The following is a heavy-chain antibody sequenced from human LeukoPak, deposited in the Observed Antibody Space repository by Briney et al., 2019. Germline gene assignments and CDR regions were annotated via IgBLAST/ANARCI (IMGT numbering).Heavy chain of an antibody. J-gene: IGHJ3*02. D-gene: IGHD3-22*01. CDR2: IKQDGSEK. CDR3: ARPYYYDSSGSLEDAFDI. CDR1: GFTFSSYW. V-gene: IGHV3-7*01. Sequence: TGGSLRLSGAASGFTFSSYWMSWVRQAPGKGLEWVANIKQDGSEKYYVDSVKGRFTISRDNAKNSLYLQMNSLRAEDTAVYYCARPYYYDSSGSLEDAFDIWGQGTMVTVSS.